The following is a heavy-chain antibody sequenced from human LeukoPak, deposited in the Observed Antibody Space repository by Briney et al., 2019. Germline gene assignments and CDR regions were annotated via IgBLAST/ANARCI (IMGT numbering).Heavy chain of an antibody. V-gene: IGHV3-21*01. CDR1: DFTFSDYA. J-gene: IGHJ3*01. CDR3: ARVFRDGGLDAFDF. Sequence: GGSLRLSCAASDFTFSDYAMGWVRQAPGKGLEWVSSISGSGNYIHYADSLNGRFTISRDNAQNSLYLHMSNLRAEDTGVYYCARVFRDGGLDAFDFWGQGTMVTVSS. D-gene: IGHD4-23*01. CDR2: ISGSGNYI.